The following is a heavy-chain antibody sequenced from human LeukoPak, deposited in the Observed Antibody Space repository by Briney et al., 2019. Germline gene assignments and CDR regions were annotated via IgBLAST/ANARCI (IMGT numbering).Heavy chain of an antibody. J-gene: IGHJ5*02. CDR2: ISAYDSTV. CDR1: GFIFRSYE. V-gene: IGHV3-48*03. CDR3: ARETNWRVFDP. Sequence: GGSLRLSCAASGFIFRSYEMNWVRQPPGKGLEWVSYISAYDSTVYYADSVKGQFTISRDNNNNSLHLQMNSLRAEDTAVYYCARETNWRVFDPWGQGTLVTVSS. D-gene: IGHD1-20*01.